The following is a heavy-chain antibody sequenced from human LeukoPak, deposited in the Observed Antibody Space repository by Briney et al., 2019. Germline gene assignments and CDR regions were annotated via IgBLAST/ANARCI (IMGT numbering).Heavy chain of an antibody. Sequence: ASVKVSCKASGYTFTGYYMHWVRQAPGQGLEWMGWINPNSGGTNYAQEFEGRVTMTRDTSISTAYMELSRLRSDDTAVYYCVRGTREGYTYGRYYFDSWGQGTQVTVSS. CDR3: VRGTREGYTYGRYYFDS. CDR1: GYTFTGYY. V-gene: IGHV1-2*02. J-gene: IGHJ4*02. D-gene: IGHD5-18*01. CDR2: INPNSGGT.